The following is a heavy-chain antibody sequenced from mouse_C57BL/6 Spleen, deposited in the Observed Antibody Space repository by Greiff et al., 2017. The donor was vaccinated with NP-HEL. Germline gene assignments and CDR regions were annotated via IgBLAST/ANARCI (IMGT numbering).Heavy chain of an antibody. Sequence: QVQLQQPGAELVRPGSSVKLSCKASGYTFTSYWMHWVKQRPIQGLEWIGNIDPSDSETHYNQKFKDKATLTVDKSSSTAYMQLSSLTSEDSAVYYCAREAYYSTLFDYWGQGTTLTVSS. J-gene: IGHJ2*01. CDR2: IDPSDSET. V-gene: IGHV1-52*01. CDR3: AREAYYSTLFDY. D-gene: IGHD2-5*01. CDR1: GYTFTSYW.